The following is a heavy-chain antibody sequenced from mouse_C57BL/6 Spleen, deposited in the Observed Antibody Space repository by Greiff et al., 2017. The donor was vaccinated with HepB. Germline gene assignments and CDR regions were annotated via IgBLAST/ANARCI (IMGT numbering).Heavy chain of an antibody. CDR2: INPSSGYT. V-gene: IGHV1-4*01. J-gene: IGHJ4*01. Sequence: VQLQQSGAELARPGASVKMSCKASGYTFTSYTMHWVKQRPGQGLEWIGYINPSSGYTKYNQKFKDKATLTADKSSSTAYMQLSSLTSEDSAVYYCARGPDVAMDYWGQGTSVTVAS. CDR1: GYTFTSYT. CDR3: ARGPDVAMDY.